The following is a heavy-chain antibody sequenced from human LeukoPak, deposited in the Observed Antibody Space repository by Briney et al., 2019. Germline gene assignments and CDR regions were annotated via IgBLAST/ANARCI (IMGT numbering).Heavy chain of an antibody. V-gene: IGHV3-21*01. J-gene: IGHJ4*02. CDR3: ARDYFRTEYSSSYDY. Sequence: GGSLRLSCAASGFTFSSYGMNWVRQAPGKGLEWVSSVSSSSSYIYYADSVKGRFTISRDNAKNSLYLQMNSLRAEDTAVYYCARDYFRTEYSSSYDYWGQGTLVTVSS. CDR1: GFTFSSYG. D-gene: IGHD6-6*01. CDR2: VSSSSSYI.